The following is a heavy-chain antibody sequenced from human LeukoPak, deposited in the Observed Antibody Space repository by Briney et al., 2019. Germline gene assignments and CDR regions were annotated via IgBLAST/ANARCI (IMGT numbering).Heavy chain of an antibody. D-gene: IGHD3-16*02. CDR3: ARNINAFGGVIAAFDS. Sequence: GESLKISCQASGCSFTSHWIGWVRQMPGKGLEWMGIIYPGDSDTRYSPSFQGQVTISVDKSISTAYLQWSSLKASDTAIYFCARNINAFGGVIAAFDSWGQGTLVTVSS. V-gene: IGHV5-51*01. J-gene: IGHJ4*02. CDR2: IYPGDSDT. CDR1: GCSFTSHW.